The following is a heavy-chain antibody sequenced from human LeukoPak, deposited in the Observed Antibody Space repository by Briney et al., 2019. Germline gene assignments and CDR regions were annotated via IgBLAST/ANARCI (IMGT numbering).Heavy chain of an antibody. CDR1: GFTVSSNY. J-gene: IGHJ4*02. D-gene: IGHD3-10*01. CDR3: ARAVRGARGMAFDY. CDR2: IYSGGST. V-gene: IGHV3-66*02. Sequence: GGSLRLSCAASGFTVSSNYMSWVRQAPGKGLEWVPVIYSGGSTYYADSVKGRFTISRDNSKNTLYLQMNSLRAEDTAVYYCARAVRGARGMAFDYWGQGTLVTVSS.